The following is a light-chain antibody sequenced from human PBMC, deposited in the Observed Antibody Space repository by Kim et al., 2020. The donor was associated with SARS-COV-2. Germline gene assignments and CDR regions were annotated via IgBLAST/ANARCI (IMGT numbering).Light chain of an antibody. Sequence: SSELTQDPAVSVALGQTVRITCQGDSLRSYYASWYQQKPGQAPVLVIYDKNNRPSGIPDRFSGSSSGNTASLTITAARAEDEADYYCNSRESSVNHVLFG. CDR3: NSRESSVNHVL. V-gene: IGLV3-19*01. J-gene: IGLJ2*01. CDR1: SLRSYY. CDR2: DKN.